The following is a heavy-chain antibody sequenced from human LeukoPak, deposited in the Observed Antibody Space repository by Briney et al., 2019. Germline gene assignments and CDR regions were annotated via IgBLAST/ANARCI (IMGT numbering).Heavy chain of an antibody. Sequence: GGSLRLSCAASGFTFTTYWVHWFRQASGKGLIWFSRITPDGTTTNHADFVKGRFTISRDNAKNTVSLQMNSLSAEDTAVYYCVTLTSVVSEHAFDMWGQGTMVAVSP. V-gene: IGHV3-74*01. J-gene: IGHJ3*02. CDR1: GFTFTTYW. CDR2: ITPDGTTT. CDR3: VTLTSVVSEHAFDM. D-gene: IGHD4-23*01.